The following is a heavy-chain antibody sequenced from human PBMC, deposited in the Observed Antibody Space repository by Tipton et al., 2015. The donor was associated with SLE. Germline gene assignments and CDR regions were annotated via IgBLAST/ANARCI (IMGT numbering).Heavy chain of an antibody. J-gene: IGHJ4*02. CDR3: ASKGWGSSSS. Sequence: TLSLTCAVYGGSFSGYYWSWIRQPPGKGLEWIGEINHSGSTNYNPSLKSRVTISVDTSKNQFSLKLSSVTAADTAVYYCASKGWGSSSSWGQGTLVTVSS. CDR2: INHSGST. D-gene: IGHD6-6*01. V-gene: IGHV4-34*01. CDR1: GGSFSGYY.